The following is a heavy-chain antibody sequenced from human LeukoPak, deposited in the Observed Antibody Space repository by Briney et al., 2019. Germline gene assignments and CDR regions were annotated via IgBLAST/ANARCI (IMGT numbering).Heavy chain of an antibody. CDR3: AKGYWLSGMDY. V-gene: IGHV3-9*01. J-gene: IGHJ4*02. CDR1: GFTFSSYS. Sequence: GGSLRLSCAAPGFTFSSYSMNWVRQAPGKGLEWVSGISWNSGAIAYADSVQGRFTISRDNAKNSVYLQMNSLRTEDTAFYYCAKGYWLSGMDYWGQGTQVTVSS. CDR2: ISWNSGAI. D-gene: IGHD3-9*01.